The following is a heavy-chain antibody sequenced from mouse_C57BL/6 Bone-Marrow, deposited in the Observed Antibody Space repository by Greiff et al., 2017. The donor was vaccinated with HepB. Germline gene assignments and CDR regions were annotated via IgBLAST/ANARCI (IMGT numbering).Heavy chain of an antibody. V-gene: IGHV1-76*01. CDR3: ASRFITTVDYAMDY. CDR2: IYPGSGNT. J-gene: IGHJ4*01. D-gene: IGHD1-1*01. CDR1: GYTFTDYY. Sequence: VQLQQSGAELVRPGASVKLSCKASGYTFTDYYINWVKQRPGQGLEWIARIYPGSGNTYYNEKLKGKATLTAEKSSSTAYMQLSSLTSEDSAVYFCASRFITTVDYAMDYWGQGTSVTVSS.